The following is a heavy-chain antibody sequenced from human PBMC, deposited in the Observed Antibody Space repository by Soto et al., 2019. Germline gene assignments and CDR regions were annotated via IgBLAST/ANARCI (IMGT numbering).Heavy chain of an antibody. Sequence: SETLSLTCTVSGGSISGSLYYWGWVRQPPGKGLEWIATIYFDGSTYYNPSLKSRVTISVDTSKNQFSLKLTSMTAADTAVYYCVRPMYFFGSGSYPWFDPWGQGTLVTVSS. J-gene: IGHJ5*02. CDR1: GGSISGSLYY. CDR3: VRPMYFFGSGSYPWFDP. D-gene: IGHD3-10*01. V-gene: IGHV4-39*01. CDR2: IYFDGST.